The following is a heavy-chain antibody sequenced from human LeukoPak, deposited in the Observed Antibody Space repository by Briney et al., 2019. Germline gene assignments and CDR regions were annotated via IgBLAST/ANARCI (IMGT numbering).Heavy chain of an antibody. V-gene: IGHV1-69*05. CDR3: ARDIKQLRAFDI. CDR1: GGTFSSYA. Sequence: GSSVKVSCKASGGTFSSYAISWVRQAPGRGLEWMGGIIPIFGTANYAQKFQGRVTITTDESTSTAYMELSSLRSEDTAVYYCARDIKQLRAFDIWGQGTMVTVSS. D-gene: IGHD6-6*01. J-gene: IGHJ3*02. CDR2: IIPIFGTA.